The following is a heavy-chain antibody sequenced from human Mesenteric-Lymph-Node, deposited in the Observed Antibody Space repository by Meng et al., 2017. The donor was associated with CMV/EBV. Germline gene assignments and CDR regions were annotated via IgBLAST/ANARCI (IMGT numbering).Heavy chain of an antibody. CDR2: IYTSGGA. J-gene: IGHJ4*02. Sequence: GSLRLSCTVSGDSISSYYWSWIRQPAGKGLEWIGRIYTSGGANYNPSLKSRVIMSIDTSQNQFSLRLTSVTAADTAVYYCAKWNSDWNSFDSWGQGTLVTVSS. V-gene: IGHV4-4*07. CDR1: GDSISSYY. CDR3: AKWNSDWNSFDS. D-gene: IGHD1/OR15-1a*01.